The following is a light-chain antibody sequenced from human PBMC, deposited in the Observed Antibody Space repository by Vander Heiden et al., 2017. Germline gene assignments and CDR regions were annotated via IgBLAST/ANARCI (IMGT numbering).Light chain of an antibody. J-gene: IGLJ1*01. Sequence: SSALTQPPSVSVSPGQTASITCYGDKLGDKYACWYQQKPGQSPILLIYQDSKRPSGIPERFSGSNSGNTATLTISGTQAMDEAAYFCQTWDSSTAVFGTGTKVTVL. CDR2: QDS. V-gene: IGLV3-1*01. CDR1: KLGDKY. CDR3: QTWDSSTAV.